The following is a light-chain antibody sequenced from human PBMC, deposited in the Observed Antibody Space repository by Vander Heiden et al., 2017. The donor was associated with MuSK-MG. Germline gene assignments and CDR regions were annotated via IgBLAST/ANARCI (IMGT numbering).Light chain of an antibody. V-gene: IGKV1-33*01. CDR2: DAS. CDR3: QQDDNLPLT. Sequence: DIQMTQSPSSLSVSVGDRVTITCQASQDISNYLNWYQQKPGKAPKLLIYDASNLETGVPSRFSGSGSGTDFTFTISSLQPEDIATYYCQQDDNLPLTFGHGTKVDIK. CDR1: QDISNY. J-gene: IGKJ3*01.